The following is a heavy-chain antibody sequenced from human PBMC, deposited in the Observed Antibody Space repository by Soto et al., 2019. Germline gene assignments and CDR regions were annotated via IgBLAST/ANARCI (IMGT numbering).Heavy chain of an antibody. J-gene: IGHJ4*02. CDR2: ISTTGSYT. Sequence: QVQLVESGGGLVKPGGSLRLSCAASGFTFSDYYMTWFRQAPGKGLEWLSCISTTGSYTNYADSVKGRFTITRDNAENSLYLQMDSLRGEDTAVYYCARIVGARLNDYWGQGPLVTVS. V-gene: IGHV3-11*05. CDR3: ARIVGARLNDY. CDR1: GFTFSDYY. D-gene: IGHD1-26*01.